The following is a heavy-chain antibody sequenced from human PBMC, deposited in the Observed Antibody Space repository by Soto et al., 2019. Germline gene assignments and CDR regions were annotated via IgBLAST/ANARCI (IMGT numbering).Heavy chain of an antibody. J-gene: IGHJ6*02. Sequence: EEQLVETGGGLVQPGGSLRLSCEASGFHFMSLGMNWVRQAPGKGLEWVSGISGIGTRTFYADSVKGRLITSRNNSKRRLSLQMNSLRVEDTAVYYCTKVTHQLDADFFHYGMEVWGRGTTVTVSS. D-gene: IGHD2-2*01. V-gene: IGHV3-23*04. CDR1: GFHFMSLG. CDR3: TKVTHQLDADFFHYGMEV. CDR2: ISGIGTRT.